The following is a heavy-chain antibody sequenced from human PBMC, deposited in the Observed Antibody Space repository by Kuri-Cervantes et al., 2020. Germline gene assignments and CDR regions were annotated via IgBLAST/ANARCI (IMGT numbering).Heavy chain of an antibody. V-gene: IGHV4-39*01. D-gene: IGHD2-15*01. CDR1: GDSISSDSYY. Sequence: ESLKISCTVSGDSISSDSYYWGWIRQPPGKGLEWIGSIYYSGSTYYNPSLKSRVTISVDTSKNQFSLKLSSVTAADTAVYYCAGGSGHPAFDIWGQGTMVTVSS. CDR2: IYYSGST. CDR3: AGGSGHPAFDI. J-gene: IGHJ3*02.